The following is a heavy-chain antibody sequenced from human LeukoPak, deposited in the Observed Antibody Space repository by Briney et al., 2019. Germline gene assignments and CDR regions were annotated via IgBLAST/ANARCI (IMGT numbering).Heavy chain of an antibody. CDR3: ARGELLFPYGMDV. CDR2: ISPSGGTT. D-gene: IGHD3-10*01. J-gene: IGHJ6*02. CDR1: GYTFTSYY. Sequence: ASVKVSCKASGYTFTSYYIHWVRQAPGQGLEWMGIISPSGGTTNYAQKFRGRVTMTRDTSTSTVYMELSSLRFEDTAAYYCARGELLFPYGMDVWGLGTTVTVSS. V-gene: IGHV1-46*01.